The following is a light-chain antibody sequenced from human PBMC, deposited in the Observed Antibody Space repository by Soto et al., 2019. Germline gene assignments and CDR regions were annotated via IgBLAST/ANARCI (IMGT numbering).Light chain of an antibody. CDR1: QSVNSN. Sequence: EIVMTQSPVTLSVSPGDRATLSCRASQSVNSNLAWYQHKPGQTPKLLIYVASTRATGIPARFSGSGSGTEFTLTISRLQSEDFAVYYCQQYNVWPLTFGGGTKGEFK. J-gene: IGKJ4*01. CDR3: QQYNVWPLT. CDR2: VAS. V-gene: IGKV3-15*01.